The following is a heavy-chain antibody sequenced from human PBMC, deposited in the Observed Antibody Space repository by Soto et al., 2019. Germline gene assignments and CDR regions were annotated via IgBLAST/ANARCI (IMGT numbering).Heavy chain of an antibody. D-gene: IGHD4-17*01. Sequence: QVQLQESGPGLVNPSQTLSLTCTVSGGSISSGGYYWGWIRQHPGKGLEWIGYTFYSGATYYNPSLKSRTIISVDTSKNQFSLTLTSLTAADTAVYYCARVQPYDYGANTGWLDPWGQGTLVTVSS. J-gene: IGHJ5*02. CDR1: GGSISSGGYY. CDR2: TFYSGAT. V-gene: IGHV4-31*03. CDR3: ARVQPYDYGANTGWLDP.